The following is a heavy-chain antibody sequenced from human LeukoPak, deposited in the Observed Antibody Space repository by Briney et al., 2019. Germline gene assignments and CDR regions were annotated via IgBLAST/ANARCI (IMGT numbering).Heavy chain of an antibody. V-gene: IGHV4-59*08. Sequence: PSETLSLTCTVSGGSLHNYYWSWIRQPPGKGLEWIGYIFSRGSYNYNPSLESRVTISVDTSKNQFSLKLSSVTAADTAVYYCARLGSSSSFDYWGQGTLVTVSS. J-gene: IGHJ4*02. CDR1: GGSLHNYY. CDR3: ARLGSSSSFDY. CDR2: IFSRGSY. D-gene: IGHD2-2*01.